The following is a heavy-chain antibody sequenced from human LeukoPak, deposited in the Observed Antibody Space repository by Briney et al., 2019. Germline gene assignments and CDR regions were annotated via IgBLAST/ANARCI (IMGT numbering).Heavy chain of an antibody. CDR1: GYTFTGYY. V-gene: IGHV1-2*06. D-gene: IGHD2-15*01. J-gene: IGHJ5*02. Sequence: ASVKVSCKASGYTFTGYYMHWVRQAPGQGLEWMGRINPNSGGTNYAQKFQGRVTMTRDTSISTACMELSRLRSDDTAVYYCARGRAARNQNWFDPWGQGTLVTVSS. CDR2: INPNSGGT. CDR3: ARGRAARNQNWFDP.